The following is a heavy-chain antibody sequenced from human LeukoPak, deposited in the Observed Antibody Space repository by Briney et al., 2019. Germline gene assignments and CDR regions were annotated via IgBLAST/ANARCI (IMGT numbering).Heavy chain of an antibody. CDR2: IKQDGSEK. J-gene: IGHJ4*02. CDR3: ARDLRSSGYYAFGY. D-gene: IGHD3-22*01. V-gene: IGHV3-7*01. Sequence: PGGSLRLSCAASGFTFSSYWMSWVRQAPGKGLEWVANIKQDGSEKHYVDSVKGRFTISRDNAKNSLYLQMNSLRAEDTAVYYCARDLRSSGYYAFGYWGQGTLVTVSS. CDR1: GFTFSSYW.